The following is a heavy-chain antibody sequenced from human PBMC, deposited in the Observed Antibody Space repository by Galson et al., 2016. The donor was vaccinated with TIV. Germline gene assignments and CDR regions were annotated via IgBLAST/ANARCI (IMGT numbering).Heavy chain of an antibody. Sequence: LSLTCTASGDSITSSSYYWDWIPQSPGKGPEWIGEINPGGSTHYNPSLKTRVVISEDTSKNQFSLTLRSVTAADTAVYYCARGRSVFATNTFWYFDIWGRGTLVSVS. CDR1: GDSITSSSYY. CDR3: ARGRSVFATNTFWYFDI. CDR2: INPGGST. J-gene: IGHJ2*01. V-gene: IGHV4-39*07. D-gene: IGHD2-21*01.